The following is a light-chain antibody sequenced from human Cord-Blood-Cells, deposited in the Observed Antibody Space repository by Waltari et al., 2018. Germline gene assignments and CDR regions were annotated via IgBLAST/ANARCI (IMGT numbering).Light chain of an antibody. V-gene: IGKV1-39*01. Sequence: DIQMTQSPSSLSASVGDRVTITCRASQSISSYLNWYPQKPGKAPKLLIYAASSLQRWVPSRFSGSGSGTDFTLTISSLQPEDFATYYCQQSYSTPLTFGGGTKVEIK. CDR3: QQSYSTPLT. CDR1: QSISSY. CDR2: AAS. J-gene: IGKJ4*01.